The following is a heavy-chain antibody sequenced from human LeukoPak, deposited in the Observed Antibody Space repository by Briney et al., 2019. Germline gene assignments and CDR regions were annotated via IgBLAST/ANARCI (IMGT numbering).Heavy chain of an antibody. D-gene: IGHD4-17*01. V-gene: IGHV3-73*01. Sequence: GGSLRLSCVASGFSFSGSAVHWVRQASGKGLGWVGRIRSKAHNYATEYAASVKGRFTISRDDSENTAYLQMNSLQTEDTAVYYCSRLRGTVTYDYYYHGMDVWGQGTAVTVSS. CDR3: SRLRGTVTYDYYYHGMDV. CDR1: GFSFSGSA. J-gene: IGHJ6*02. CDR2: IRSKAHNYAT.